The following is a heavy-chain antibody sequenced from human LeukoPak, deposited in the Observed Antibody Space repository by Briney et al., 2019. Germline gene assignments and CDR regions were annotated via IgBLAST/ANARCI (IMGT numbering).Heavy chain of an antibody. D-gene: IGHD3-3*01. Sequence: GGSLRLSCAASGFTFSSYSMNWVRQAPGKGLEWVSSISSSSSYIYYADSVKGRFTISRDNAKNSLYLQMNSLRAEDTAVYYCARPYDFWSGYYGDWGQGTLVTVSS. CDR1: GFTFSSYS. CDR2: ISSSSSYI. CDR3: ARPYDFWSGYYGD. J-gene: IGHJ4*02. V-gene: IGHV3-21*01.